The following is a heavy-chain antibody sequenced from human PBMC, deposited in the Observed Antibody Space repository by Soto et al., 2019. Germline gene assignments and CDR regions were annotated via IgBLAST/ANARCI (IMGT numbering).Heavy chain of an antibody. V-gene: IGHV3-48*03. CDR1: EFTFSSFE. J-gene: IGHJ4*02. CDR2: ISSSGSTI. D-gene: IGHD6-13*01. Sequence: EVQLVESGGGLVQPGGSLRLSCVASEFTFSSFEMNWVRQVPGKGLEWVSYISSSGSTIYYSDSVKGRFIISRDNAKKSLYLQMNSLRVEDTAVYYCVRFGGAAAGPGDYWGQGTQVTVSS. CDR3: VRFGGAAAGPGDY.